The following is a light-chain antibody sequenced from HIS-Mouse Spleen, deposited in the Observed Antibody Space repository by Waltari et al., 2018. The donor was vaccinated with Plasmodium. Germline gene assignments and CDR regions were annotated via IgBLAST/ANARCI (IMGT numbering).Light chain of an antibody. J-gene: IGLJ2*01. V-gene: IGLV3-1*01. CDR2: QDS. Sequence: SYELTQPPSVSVSPGQTASITCSGDKLGYKYACWYQQKPGQSPVLVIYQDSKLPSGIPGRFSGSNSGNTATLTISGTQAMDEADYYCQAWDSSTVVFGGGTRLTVL. CDR3: QAWDSSTVV. CDR1: KLGYKY.